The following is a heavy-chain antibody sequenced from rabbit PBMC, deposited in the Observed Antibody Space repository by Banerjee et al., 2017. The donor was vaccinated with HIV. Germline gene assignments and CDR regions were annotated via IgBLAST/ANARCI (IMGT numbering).Heavy chain of an antibody. CDR1: GFSFSSSYY. J-gene: IGHJ3*01. CDR2: IYTGSGST. V-gene: IGHV1S45*01. Sequence: QEQLVESGGGLVQPGGSLTLTCTASGFSFSSSYYMCWVRQAPGKGLEWIGCIYTGSGSTYYASWAKGRFTISETSSTTVTLQMTSLTAADTATYFCARRDYSGVTGLKLWGQGTLVTVS. CDR3: ARRDYSGVTGLKL. D-gene: IGHD4-2*01.